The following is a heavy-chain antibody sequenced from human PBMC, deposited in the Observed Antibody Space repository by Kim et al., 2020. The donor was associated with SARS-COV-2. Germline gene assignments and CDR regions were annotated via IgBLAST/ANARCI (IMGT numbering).Heavy chain of an antibody. V-gene: IGHV4-59*08. CDR3: ASHIGYCSSTSCLGVGFGGYFDY. CDR2: IYYSGST. J-gene: IGHJ4*02. D-gene: IGHD2-2*01. CDR1: GGSISSYY. Sequence: SETLSLTCTVSGGSISSYYWSWIRQPPGKGLEWIGYIYYSGSTNYNPSLKSRVTISVDTSKNQFSLKLSSVTAADTAVYYCASHIGYCSSTSCLGVGFGGYFDYWGQGTLVTVSS.